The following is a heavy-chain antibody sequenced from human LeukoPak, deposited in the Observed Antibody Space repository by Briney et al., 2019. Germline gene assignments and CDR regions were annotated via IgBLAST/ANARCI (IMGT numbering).Heavy chain of an antibody. CDR1: GYTFTSYD. V-gene: IGHV1-46*01. D-gene: IGHD3-10*01. Sequence: ASVKVSCKASGYTFTSYDINWVRQAPGQGLEWMGIINPSGGSTSYAQKFQGRVTMSRDTSTSTVYMELSSLRSEGTAVYYCARWFEDGSGGYLSAFDIWGQGTMVTVSS. CDR3: ARWFEDGSGGYLSAFDI. J-gene: IGHJ3*02. CDR2: INPSGGST.